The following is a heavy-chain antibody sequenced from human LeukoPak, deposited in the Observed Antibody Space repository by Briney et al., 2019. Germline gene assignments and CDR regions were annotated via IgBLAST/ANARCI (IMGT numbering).Heavy chain of an antibody. Sequence: GGSLRLSCAASGFTFSIYWMSWVRQAPGKGLEWVANIKEDGSEKYYVDSVKGRFTISRDNAKNSLYLQMNSLRAEDTAVYYCARAGNPRSVDYWGQGTLVTVSS. CDR2: IKEDGSEK. D-gene: IGHD1-14*01. CDR1: GFTFSIYW. V-gene: IGHV3-7*01. CDR3: ARAGNPRSVDY. J-gene: IGHJ4*02.